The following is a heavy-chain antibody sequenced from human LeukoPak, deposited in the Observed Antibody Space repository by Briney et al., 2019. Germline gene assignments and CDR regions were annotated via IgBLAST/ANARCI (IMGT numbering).Heavy chain of an antibody. CDR1: GFTFSSYA. J-gene: IGHJ6*02. CDR2: ISSDGGNK. Sequence: PGGSLRLSCAASGFTFSSYAIHWVRQAPGKGLEWVAVISSDGGNKYYADSVKGRFTISRDNSKNTLYLQMNSLTAEDTAVYFCAKDYHRLPLFYYYGMDVWGQGTTVTVSS. CDR3: AKDYHRLPLFYYYGMDV. V-gene: IGHV3-30*01. D-gene: IGHD2-2*01.